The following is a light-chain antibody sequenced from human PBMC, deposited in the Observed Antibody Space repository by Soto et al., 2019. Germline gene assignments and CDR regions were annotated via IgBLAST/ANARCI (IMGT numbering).Light chain of an antibody. J-gene: IGKJ1*01. CDR2: GAS. CDR1: QSVSSN. CDR3: QPYNNWPWT. Sequence: ETVMTQSPATLSVSPGERATLSCWASQSVSSNLAWYQRKPGQAPRLLIYGASTRATGIPVRLSGSGSGTEFTLTISSLQSEDFAVYYCQPYNNWPWTFGQGTKV. V-gene: IGKV3-15*01.